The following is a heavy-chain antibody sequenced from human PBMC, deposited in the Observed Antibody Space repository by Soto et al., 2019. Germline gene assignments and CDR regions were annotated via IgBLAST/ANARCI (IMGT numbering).Heavy chain of an antibody. V-gene: IGHV5-51*01. CDR2: IYPGDSDT. J-gene: IGHJ3*02. CDR3: GTPSETDAFDI. Sequence: GESLKIACRGSGYSFTSYWICRCRQRPGKVLEWMGIIYPGDSDTRYSPSFQGQVTISADKSISTAYLQWSSLKASDTAMYYCGTPSETDAFDIWGQGTMVTVSS. CDR1: GYSFTSYW.